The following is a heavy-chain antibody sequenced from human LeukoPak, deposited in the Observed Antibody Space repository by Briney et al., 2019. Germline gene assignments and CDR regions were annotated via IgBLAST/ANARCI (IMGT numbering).Heavy chain of an antibody. J-gene: IGHJ4*02. Sequence: ASVKVSCKASGYTFTGYYMHWVRQAPGQGLEWMGWINPNSGGTNYAQKFQGRVTMTRDTSISTAYMELSRLRSDDTAVYYCARELKLSQITMIVVVIHFPDYWGQGTLVTVSS. D-gene: IGHD3-22*01. CDR2: INPNSGGT. V-gene: IGHV1-2*02. CDR3: ARELKLSQITMIVVVIHFPDY. CDR1: GYTFTGYY.